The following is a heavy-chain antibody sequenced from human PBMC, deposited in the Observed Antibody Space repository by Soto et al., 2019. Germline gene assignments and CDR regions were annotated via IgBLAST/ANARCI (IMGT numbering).Heavy chain of an antibody. V-gene: IGHV1-46*01. CDR2: IYPSGGST. Sequence: ASVKVSCKASGYTFTSYYMHWVRQAPGQGPEWMGIIYPSGGSTSYAQKFKGRVTMTSDTSTSTVYMELSSLRSEDTAVYYCARPSGCSGYGADNFDYWGQGTLVPVSS. D-gene: IGHD5-12*01. CDR1: GYTFTSYY. CDR3: ARPSGCSGYGADNFDY. J-gene: IGHJ4*02.